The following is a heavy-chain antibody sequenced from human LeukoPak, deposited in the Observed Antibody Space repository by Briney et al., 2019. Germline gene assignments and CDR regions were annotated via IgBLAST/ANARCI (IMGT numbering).Heavy chain of an antibody. J-gene: IGHJ4*02. CDR3: TTSTGPIQLWLF. V-gene: IGHV3-15*01. D-gene: IGHD5-18*01. CDR2: IKSKTDGGTT. Sequence: GGSLRLSCAASGFTFSNAWMSWVRQAPGKGLEWVGRIKSKTDGGTTGYAAPVKGRFTISRDDSKNTLYLQMNSLKTEDTAVYYCTTSTGPIQLWLFWGQGTLVTVSS. CDR1: GFTFSNAW.